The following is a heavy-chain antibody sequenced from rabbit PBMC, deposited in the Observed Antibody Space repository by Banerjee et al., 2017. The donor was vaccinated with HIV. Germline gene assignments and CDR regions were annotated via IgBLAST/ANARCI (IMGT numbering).Heavy chain of an antibody. CDR3: ARVGSNYLDFNL. CDR2: IYTGDGNT. V-gene: IGHV1S47*01. J-gene: IGHJ4*01. D-gene: IGHD8-1*01. CDR1: GFDFSSNA. Sequence: QEQLVESGGGLVQPEGSLTLTCKASGFDFSSNAMCWVRQAPGKGPEWIACIYTGDGNTYYASWAKGRFTISKTSSTVDLKMTSLTAADTATYFCARVGSNYLDFNLWGPGTLVTVS.